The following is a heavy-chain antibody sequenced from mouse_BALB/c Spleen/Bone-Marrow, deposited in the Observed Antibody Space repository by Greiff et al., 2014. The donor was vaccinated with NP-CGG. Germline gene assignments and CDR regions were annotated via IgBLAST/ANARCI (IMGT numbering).Heavy chain of an antibody. CDR1: GYSITSDYA. Sequence: EVQLQQSGPGLVKPSQSLSLTCTVTGYSITSDYAWNWIRQFPGNKLEWMGYISYSGSTSYNPSLKSRISITRDTSKNQFFLQLNSVTTEDTATYYCAGGGYDDAVDYWGQGTSVTVSS. J-gene: IGHJ4*01. CDR3: AGGGYDDAVDY. CDR2: ISYSGST. V-gene: IGHV3-2*02. D-gene: IGHD2-14*01.